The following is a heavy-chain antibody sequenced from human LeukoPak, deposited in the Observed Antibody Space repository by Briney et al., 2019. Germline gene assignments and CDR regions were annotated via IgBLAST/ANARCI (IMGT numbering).Heavy chain of an antibody. J-gene: IGHJ4*02. V-gene: IGHV3-66*01. Sequence: PGGSLRLSCAASGFTVSSNYMSWVRQAPGKGLEWVSVIYSGGSTYYADSVKGRFTISRDNSKNTLYLQMNSLRAEDTAVYYCARDRFREREYYDSSGYYQNWGQGTLVTVSS. CDR1: GFTVSSNY. CDR3: ARDRFREREYYDSSGYYQN. D-gene: IGHD3-22*01. CDR2: IYSGGST.